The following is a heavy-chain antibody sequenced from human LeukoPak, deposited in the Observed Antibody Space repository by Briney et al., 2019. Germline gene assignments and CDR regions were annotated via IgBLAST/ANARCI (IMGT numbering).Heavy chain of an antibody. CDR1: GYAFTGYH. J-gene: IGHJ4*02. V-gene: IGHV1-2*06. CDR3: ARDQGSLTRSWYTGY. CDR2: INPYSGDT. D-gene: IGHD6-13*01. Sequence: ASVKVSCKASGYAFTGYHIHWVRQAPGQGLEWMGRINPYSGDTNFAQKFQGRVTMTRDTSITTAYMDLSSLTPDDTAVYFCARDQGSLTRSWYTGYWGQGTQVTVSS.